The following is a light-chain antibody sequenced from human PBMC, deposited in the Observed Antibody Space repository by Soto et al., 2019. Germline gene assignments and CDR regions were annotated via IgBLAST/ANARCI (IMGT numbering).Light chain of an antibody. Sequence: SYELTQPPSVSVSQGQTASITCSGDKLGDKYACWYQQKPGQSPVLVIYQDNKRPSGIPERFSGSNSGNTATLTISGTQAMDEADYYCQAWDSGTYVFGSGTKLTVL. V-gene: IGLV3-1*01. CDR2: QDN. CDR3: QAWDSGTYV. J-gene: IGLJ1*01. CDR1: KLGDKY.